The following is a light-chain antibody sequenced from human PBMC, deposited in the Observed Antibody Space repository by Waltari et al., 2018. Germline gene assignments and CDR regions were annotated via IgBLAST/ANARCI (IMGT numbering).Light chain of an antibody. CDR3: CSYVGGGTLI. CDR1: SNDIGGYTL. Sequence: QSALTQPASVSGSPGQSITISFMGTSNDIGGYTLSSWYQQHPGKTPKLMIYDVSKRPSGVSNRFSGSKSGNTASLTISGLQAEDEADYYCCSYVGGGTLIFGGGTNVTVL. J-gene: IGLJ2*01. CDR2: DVS. V-gene: IGLV2-23*02.